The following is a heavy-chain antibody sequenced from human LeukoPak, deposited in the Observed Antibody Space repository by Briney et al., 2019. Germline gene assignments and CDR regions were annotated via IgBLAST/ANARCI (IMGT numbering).Heavy chain of an antibody. J-gene: IGHJ4*02. Sequence: ASVKVSFKASGYTFIGYYIHWVRQAPGQGLEWMGWINPNSGGTIYEEKSQGRVTMTRDTSISTAYMGLSRLRSDDTAVYYCARDASPFDYWGQGTLVTVSS. V-gene: IGHV1-2*02. CDR2: INPNSGGT. CDR3: ARDASPFDY. CDR1: GYTFIGYY.